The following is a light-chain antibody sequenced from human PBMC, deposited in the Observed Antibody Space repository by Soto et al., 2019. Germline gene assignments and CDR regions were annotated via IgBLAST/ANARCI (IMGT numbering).Light chain of an antibody. CDR3: ASWDASLSGRV. V-gene: IGLV1-47*02. J-gene: IGLJ3*02. CDR2: SNN. CDR1: SSNIGTNY. Sequence: QLVLTQPPSASGTPGQRVTISCSGSSSNIGTNYVYWYQQLPGTAPKLLIYSNNQRPSGVPYRFSGSKSGTSASLAISGLRSEDEADYYCASWDASLSGRVFGGGTKLTVL.